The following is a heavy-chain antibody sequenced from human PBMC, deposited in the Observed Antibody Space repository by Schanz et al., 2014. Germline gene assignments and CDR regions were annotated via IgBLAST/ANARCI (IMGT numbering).Heavy chain of an antibody. Sequence: VQLVESGGGVVQPGRSLRLSCAASGFTFSTHAMHWVRQAPGKGREWVSGFDAHDGRAYYADSAKGRFTISRDNSKNSLYLEMTSLRAEDTAVYYCARIGRSVFDYWAQGTLXTVSS. D-gene: IGHD6-25*01. CDR3: ARIGRSVFDY. V-gene: IGHV3-NL1*01. CDR2: FDAHDGRA. J-gene: IGHJ4*02. CDR1: GFTFSTHA.